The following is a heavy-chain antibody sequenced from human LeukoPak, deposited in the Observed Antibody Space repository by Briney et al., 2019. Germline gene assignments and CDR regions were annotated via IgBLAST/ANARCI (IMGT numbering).Heavy chain of an antibody. D-gene: IGHD3-9*01. J-gene: IGHJ4*02. Sequence: GGSLRLYCAAAGFTFSNYWMSWVRQAPGKGLEWVANIRQDGNEKYYVGSVRGRFTISRDNAKNSLYLQMNSLRAEDTVVFNRKTPYDILTGTFPYYWGQGTLVTVSS. V-gene: IGHV3-7*01. CDR1: GFTFSNYW. CDR2: IRQDGNEK. CDR3: KTPYDILTGTFPYY.